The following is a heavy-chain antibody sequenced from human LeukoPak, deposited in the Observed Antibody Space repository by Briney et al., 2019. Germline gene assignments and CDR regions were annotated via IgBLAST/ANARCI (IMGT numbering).Heavy chain of an antibody. CDR1: GASMHNHY. CDR3: ATRPAETTWFGVFDY. J-gene: IGHJ4*02. D-gene: IGHD3-10*01. Sequence: SETLSLTCSVSGASMHNHYWSWIRQPPGKALEWIGYVSDSETTNYNPSLKSRVSMSVDTSKNEFSLRLSSVTAADTALYYCATRPAETTWFGVFDYWSRGTLVTDSS. V-gene: IGHV4-59*11. CDR2: VSDSETT.